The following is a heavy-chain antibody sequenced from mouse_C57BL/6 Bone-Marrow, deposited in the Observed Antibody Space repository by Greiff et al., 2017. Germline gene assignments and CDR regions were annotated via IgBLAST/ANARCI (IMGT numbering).Heavy chain of an antibody. V-gene: IGHV1-15*01. J-gene: IGHJ4*01. D-gene: IGHD2-3*01. Sequence: VQRVESGAELVRPGASVTLSCKASGYTFTDYEMHWVKQTPVHGLEWIGAIDPETGGTAYNQKFKGKAILTADKSSSTAYMELRILTSEDSAVYYCTNYDGYYDYAMDYWGQGTSVTVSS. CDR3: TNYDGYYDYAMDY. CDR2: IDPETGGT. CDR1: GYTFTDYE.